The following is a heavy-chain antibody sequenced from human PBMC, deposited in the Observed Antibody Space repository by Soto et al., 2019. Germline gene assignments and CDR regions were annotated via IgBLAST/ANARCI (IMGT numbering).Heavy chain of an antibody. V-gene: IGHV3-21*01. CDR3: ARDAFNYYGSGRDVH. J-gene: IGHJ4*02. CDR2: IRGFSPYT. D-gene: IGHD3-10*01. CDR1: GFTFRTYT. Sequence: GGSLRLSCISSGFTFRTYTMNWVRQAPGKGLEWVSGIRGFSPYTFYAESVKGRFTISRDNAKNSLYLQMNSLRAEDTAVYYCARDAFNYYGSGRDVHWGQGTLVTVSS.